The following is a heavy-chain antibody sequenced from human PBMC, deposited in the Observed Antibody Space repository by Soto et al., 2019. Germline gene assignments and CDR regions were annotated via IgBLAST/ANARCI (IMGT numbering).Heavy chain of an antibody. Sequence: QVQLVQSGAEEKKPGASVKVSCKASGYTFTTYAIHWVRQAPGQRLEWMGWINAANGNRKYSQKFQGRITVTRDTSASTAYMELSSLRSEDTAVYYGARSNSGSYDYWGQGTLVTVSS. CDR1: GYTFTTYA. V-gene: IGHV1-3*05. CDR2: INAANGNR. J-gene: IGHJ4*02. D-gene: IGHD1-26*01. CDR3: ARSNSGSYDY.